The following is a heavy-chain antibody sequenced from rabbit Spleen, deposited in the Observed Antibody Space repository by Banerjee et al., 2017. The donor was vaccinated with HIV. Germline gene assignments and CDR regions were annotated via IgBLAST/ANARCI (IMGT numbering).Heavy chain of an antibody. V-gene: IGHV1S45*01. CDR1: GFSFSSSYW. J-gene: IGHJ4*01. CDR3: ARSVGDFGFAAM. D-gene: IGHD2-1*01. CDR2: IWTGSSGSI. Sequence: EESGGGLVQPEGSLTLTCTASGFSFSSSYWICWVRQAPGKGLEWIACIWTGSSGSIAYASWARGRFTISKTSSTTVTLQVTSLTAADTATYFCARSVGDFGFAAMWGPGTLVTVS.